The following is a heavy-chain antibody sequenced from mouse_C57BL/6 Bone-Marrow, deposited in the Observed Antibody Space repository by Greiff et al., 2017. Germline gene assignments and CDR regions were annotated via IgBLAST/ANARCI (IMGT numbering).Heavy chain of an antibody. D-gene: IGHD2-3*01. CDR3: ARVYDGYLGY. CDR2: ISSGGSYT. V-gene: IGHV5-6*01. CDR1: GFTFSSYG. Sequence: EVQLVESGGDLVKPGGSLKLSCAASGFTFSSYGMSWVRQTPDKRLEWVATISSGGSYTYYPDNVKGRFTISRDNAKNTLYLQMSSLKSEDTAMYYCARVYDGYLGYWGQGTTLTVSS. J-gene: IGHJ2*01.